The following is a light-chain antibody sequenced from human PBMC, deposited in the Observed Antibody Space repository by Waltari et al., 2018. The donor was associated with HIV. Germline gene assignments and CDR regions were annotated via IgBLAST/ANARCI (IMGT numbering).Light chain of an antibody. V-gene: IGKV3-20*01. CDR1: QSVSSNY. Sequence: LVLTQSPGPLSLSPGERATLSCRASQSVSSNYLAWYQQKPGQPPRLLIYDASSRAYGIPDRFSGSGSGTDFTRTISSLEPEDVARYYCQQYGSSSPNTFGQGTKVEI. J-gene: IGKJ2*01. CDR2: DAS. CDR3: QQYGSSSPNT.